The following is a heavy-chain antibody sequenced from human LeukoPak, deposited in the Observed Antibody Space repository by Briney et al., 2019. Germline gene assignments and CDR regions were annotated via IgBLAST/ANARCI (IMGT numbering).Heavy chain of an antibody. Sequence: SETLSLTCTVSGGSISSSSYSWGWIRQPPGKGLEWIGSIYYSGSTYYNPSLKSRVTISVDTSKNQFSLKLSSVTAADTAVYYCARRCSGWYLCAFDIWGQGTMVTVSS. CDR1: GGSISSSSYS. V-gene: IGHV4-39*01. CDR2: IYYSGST. D-gene: IGHD6-19*01. J-gene: IGHJ3*02. CDR3: ARRCSGWYLCAFDI.